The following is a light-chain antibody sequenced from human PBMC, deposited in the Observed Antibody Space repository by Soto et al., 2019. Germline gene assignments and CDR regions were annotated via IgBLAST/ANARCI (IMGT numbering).Light chain of an antibody. Sequence: QSVLTQPPSASGTPGQRVTISCSGSSSNIGSNYVCWYQHLPGTAPKLLIYRNNQRPSGVPDRFSGSKSGTSASLAISGLRSDDEADYYCASWDDSLSGVVFGGGTQLTVL. V-gene: IGLV1-47*01. CDR1: SSNIGSNY. J-gene: IGLJ2*01. CDR2: RNN. CDR3: ASWDDSLSGVV.